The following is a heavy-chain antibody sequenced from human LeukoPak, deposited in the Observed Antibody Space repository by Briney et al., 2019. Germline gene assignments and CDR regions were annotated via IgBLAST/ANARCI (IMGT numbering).Heavy chain of an antibody. CDR1: GFTFSGYS. CDR3: AREVSEGFDF. Sequence: GGSLRLSCTASGFTFSGYSMNWIRQAPGKGLEWVSSFGTRSTSIYHAGSVKGRFAISRDNAKNSLYLQMNSLRAEDTALYYCAREVSEGFDFWGQGTLVTVSS. V-gene: IGHV3-21*01. D-gene: IGHD3-22*01. J-gene: IGHJ4*02. CDR2: FGTRSTSI.